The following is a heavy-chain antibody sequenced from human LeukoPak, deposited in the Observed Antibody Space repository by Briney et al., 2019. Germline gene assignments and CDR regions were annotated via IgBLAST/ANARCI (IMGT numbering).Heavy chain of an antibody. J-gene: IGHJ4*02. CDR3: ARATSGYYFDY. V-gene: IGHV4-59*01. CDR2: ISYSGST. Sequence: PSETLSLTCTVSGASISSYYWSWVRQPPGQGLEWIGYISYSGSTNYNPSLKSRVTMSVDTSKNQFSLKLSSVTAADTAVYFCARATSGYYFDYWDQGTLVTVSS. D-gene: IGHD3-22*01. CDR1: GASISSYY.